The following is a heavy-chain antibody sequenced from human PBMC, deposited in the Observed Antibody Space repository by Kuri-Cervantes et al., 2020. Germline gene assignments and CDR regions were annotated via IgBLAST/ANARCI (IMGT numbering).Heavy chain of an antibody. D-gene: IGHD1-14*01. CDR1: GFTFSSYS. V-gene: IGHV3-21*06. CDR2: ISSSSSYI. CDR3: ATAPPLYRTIWYNRDY. J-gene: IGHJ4*02. Sequence: GGSLRLSCAASGFTFSSYSMNWVRQAPGKGLEWVSSISSSSSYIYYADSVKGRFTISRDNAKNSLYLQMNSLRAEDSAMYYCATAPPLYRTIWYNRDYWGQGTLVTVSS.